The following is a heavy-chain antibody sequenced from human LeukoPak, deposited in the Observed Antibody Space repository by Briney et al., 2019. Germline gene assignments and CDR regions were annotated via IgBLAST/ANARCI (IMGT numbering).Heavy chain of an antibody. D-gene: IGHD3-22*01. V-gene: IGHV3-9*01. J-gene: IGHJ4*02. CDR1: GFTFDDYA. Sequence: GGSLRLSCAASGFTFDDYAMHWVRQAPGKGMEWVSGISWNSGSIGYADSVKGRFTISRDNAKNSLYLQMNSLRAEDTALYYCAKSYYYDSSGYYDYWGQGTLVTVSS. CDR2: ISWNSGSI. CDR3: AKSYYYDSSGYYDY.